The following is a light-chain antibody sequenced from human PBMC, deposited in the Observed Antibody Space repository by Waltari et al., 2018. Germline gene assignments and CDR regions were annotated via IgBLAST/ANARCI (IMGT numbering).Light chain of an antibody. J-gene: IGKJ3*01. CDR1: QSLSYNSNNKNY. Sequence: IVMTQSPESLAVSLGERATINCKSSQSLSYNSNNKNYLAWYQQKPGQPPNVLIYWASTRESGVPDRFSGSGSGTDFTLTISSLQAEDVAVYYCQQYYATPFTFGPGTKVEIK. CDR2: WAS. V-gene: IGKV4-1*01. CDR3: QQYYATPFT.